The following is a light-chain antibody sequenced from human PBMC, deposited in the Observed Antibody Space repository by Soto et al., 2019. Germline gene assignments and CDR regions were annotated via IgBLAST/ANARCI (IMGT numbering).Light chain of an antibody. CDR3: QRYDSLRT. CDR2: GAS. Sequence: IVLTQSPGTLSLSPGERATLSCRASQSVRSNFLAWYQQKPGQAPRLLIYGASNRATGIPDRFSGSGSGTDFTLTITRLEPEDFAMYYCQRYDSLRTFGQGTKVEF. CDR1: QSVRSNF. J-gene: IGKJ1*01. V-gene: IGKV3-20*01.